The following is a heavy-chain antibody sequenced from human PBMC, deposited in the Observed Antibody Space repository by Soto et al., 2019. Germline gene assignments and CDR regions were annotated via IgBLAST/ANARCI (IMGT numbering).Heavy chain of an antibody. D-gene: IGHD5-12*01. V-gene: IGHV1-24*01. CDR3: ATASRGYSGYDFGTDFDY. CDR2: FDPEDGET. CDR1: GYTLTELS. J-gene: IGHJ4*02. Sequence: GASVKVSCKVSGYTLTELSMHWVRQAPGKGLEWMGGFDPEDGETIYAQKFQGRVTMTEDTSTDTAYMELSSLRSEDTAVYYCATASRGYSGYDFGTDFDYWGQGNLVTVSS.